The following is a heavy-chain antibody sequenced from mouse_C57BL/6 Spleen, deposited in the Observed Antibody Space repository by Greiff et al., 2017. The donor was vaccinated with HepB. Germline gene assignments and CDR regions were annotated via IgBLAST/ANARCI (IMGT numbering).Heavy chain of an antibody. Sequence: VQLQQSGAELVRPGASVKLSCTASGFNIKDYYMHWVKQRPEQGLEWIGRIDPEDGDTEYAPKFQGKATMTADTSSNTAYLQLSSLTSEDTAVYYCTRGGSRGYFDVWGTGTTVTVSS. CDR1: GFNIKDYY. CDR2: IDPEDGDT. CDR3: TRGGSRGYFDV. V-gene: IGHV14-1*01. J-gene: IGHJ1*03.